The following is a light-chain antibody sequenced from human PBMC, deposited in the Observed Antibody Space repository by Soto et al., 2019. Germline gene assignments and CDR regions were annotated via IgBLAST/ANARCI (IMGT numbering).Light chain of an antibody. CDR2: GAS. CDR1: QSVISDY. V-gene: IGKV3-20*01. J-gene: IGKJ1*01. CDR3: QQYGSSPRT. Sequence: VLTQFPGTLSLSPGERATLSCRASQSVISDYLAWYQQKPGQAPRLLISGASSRATGIPDRFSGSGSGTDFTFTISRLEPEDFAVYYCQQYGSSPRTFGQGTKVEIK.